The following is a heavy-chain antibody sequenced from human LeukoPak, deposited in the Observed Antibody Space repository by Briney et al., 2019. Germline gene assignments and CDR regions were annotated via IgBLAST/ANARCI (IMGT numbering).Heavy chain of an antibody. CDR1: GYSLTSYW. Sequence: PGESLKISCKGSGYSLTSYWIGWVRQMPGKGLEWMGIIYPGDSDTRYSPSFQGQVTISADKSISTAYLQWSSLKASDTAMYYCARGTGVRYCSNGVCYTSDYWGQGTLVTVSS. J-gene: IGHJ4*02. CDR2: IYPGDSDT. D-gene: IGHD2-8*01. CDR3: ARGTGVRYCSNGVCYTSDY. V-gene: IGHV5-51*01.